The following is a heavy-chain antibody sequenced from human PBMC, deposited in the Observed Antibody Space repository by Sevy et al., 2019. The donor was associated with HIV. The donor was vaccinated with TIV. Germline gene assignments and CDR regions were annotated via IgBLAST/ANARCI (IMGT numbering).Heavy chain of an antibody. J-gene: IGHJ4*02. V-gene: IGHV3-23*01. CDR3: AREGCSKPHDY. D-gene: IGHD2-2*01. Sequence: GGSLRLSCAASGFTFSNYAMSWVGQAPGKGLEWVSTFSFGCGKINYADSVKGRFTISRDNSKNTLYLQMNSLRAEDTALYYCAREGCSKPHDYWGQGTLVTVSS. CDR1: GFTFSNYA. CDR2: FSFGCGKI.